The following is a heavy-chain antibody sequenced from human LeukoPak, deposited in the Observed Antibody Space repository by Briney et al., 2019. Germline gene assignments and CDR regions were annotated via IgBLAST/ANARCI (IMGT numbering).Heavy chain of an antibody. CDR1: GFTFSDYY. CDR3: AKDVGKWESLHFFDY. CDR2: ITSGSAYT. J-gene: IGHJ4*02. V-gene: IGHV3-11*06. Sequence: PGGSLRLSCAASGFTFSDYYFNWIRQAPGKGLEWVSSITSGSAYTDYADSVKGRFTISRDNAKNSLYLQMNRLRVEGTAVYYCAKDVGKWESLHFFDYWGQGTLVTVSS. D-gene: IGHD1-26*01.